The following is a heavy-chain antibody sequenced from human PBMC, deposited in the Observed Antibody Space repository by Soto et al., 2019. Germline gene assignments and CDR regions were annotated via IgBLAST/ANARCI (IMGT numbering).Heavy chain of an antibody. CDR2: SRDKAQGYST. CDR3: ARDSSGPFDY. V-gene: IGHV3-72*01. Sequence: GSLRLSCAGSGFTLIDHYIDFCRQSAVKCLEWVVRSRDKAQGYSTAYAASVKGRFTTSRDESKNSVYLQMNSLRAEDTAVYYCARDSSGPFDYWGQGTLVTVSS. J-gene: IGHJ4*02. D-gene: IGHD3-3*01. CDR1: GFTLIDHY.